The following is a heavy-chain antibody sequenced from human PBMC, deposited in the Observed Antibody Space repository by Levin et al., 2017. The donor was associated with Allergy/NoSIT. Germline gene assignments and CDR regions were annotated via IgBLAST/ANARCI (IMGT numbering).Heavy chain of an antibody. Sequence: ASVKVSCKVSGYTLTELSMHWVRQAPGKGLEWMGGFDPEDGETIYAQKFQGRVTMTEDTSTDTAYMELSSLRSEDTAVYYCATALPCSSTSCRYYYGMDVWGQGTTVTVSS. CDR2: FDPEDGET. V-gene: IGHV1-24*01. CDR1: GYTLTELS. J-gene: IGHJ6*02. CDR3: ATALPCSSTSCRYYYGMDV. D-gene: IGHD2-2*01.